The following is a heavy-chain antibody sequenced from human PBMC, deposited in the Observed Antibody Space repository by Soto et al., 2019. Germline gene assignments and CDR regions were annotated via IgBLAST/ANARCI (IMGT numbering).Heavy chain of an antibody. Sequence: QVQLQESGPGLVKPSGTLSLTCAVSGDSISSPKWWTWLRQPPGKGLEWIGDLLHSGTTNYNPSLKSRVILSVDKSQNQFSLSLTSVTAADTANYYCAYSSGWYRHDVWGQGTSVTVSS. CDR3: AYSSGWYRHDV. J-gene: IGHJ3*01. CDR1: GDSISSPKW. CDR2: LLHSGTT. V-gene: IGHV4-4*02. D-gene: IGHD6-19*01.